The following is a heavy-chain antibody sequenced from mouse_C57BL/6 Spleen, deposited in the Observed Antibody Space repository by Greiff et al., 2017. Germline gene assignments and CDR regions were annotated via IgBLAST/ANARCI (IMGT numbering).Heavy chain of an antibody. CDR3: ARIWDDYAMDY. CDR2: IWRGGST. D-gene: IGHD4-1*01. Sequence: VQLQESGPGLVQPSQSLSITCTVSGFSLTSYGVHWVRQSPGKGLEWLGVIWRGGSTDYNAAFISRLSISKDNSKSQVFFKMNSLQADDTAIYYCARIWDDYAMDYWGQGTSVTVSS. CDR1: GFSLTSYG. J-gene: IGHJ4*01. V-gene: IGHV2-2*01.